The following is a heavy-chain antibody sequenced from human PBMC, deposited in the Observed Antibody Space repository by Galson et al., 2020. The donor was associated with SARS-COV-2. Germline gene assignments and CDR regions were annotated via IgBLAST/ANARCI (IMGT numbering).Heavy chain of an antibody. V-gene: IGHV4-31*01. CDR1: GGFISSGGYY. J-gene: IGHJ3*02. CDR2: IYYSGST. CDR3: ARGRSGLERRFAFDI. D-gene: IGHD1-1*01. Sequence: SETLSLTCTVSGGFISSGGYYWSWIRQHPGKGLEWIGYIYYSGSTYYNPSLKSLVTISVDTSKNQFSLKLSSVTAADTAVYYCARGRSGLERRFAFDIWGQGTRVTVSS.